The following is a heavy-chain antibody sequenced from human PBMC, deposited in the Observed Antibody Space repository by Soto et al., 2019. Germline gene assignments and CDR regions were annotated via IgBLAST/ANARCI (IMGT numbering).Heavy chain of an antibody. D-gene: IGHD6-19*01. V-gene: IGHV1-69*12. J-gene: IGHJ5*02. Sequence: QVQLVQSGAEVKKPGSSVKVSCKASGGTFSSYAISWVRQAPGQGLEWMGGIIPIFGTANYAQKFQGRVTITADESTSTAYMERSRLRSEDTAGYYCGRGGGQWLVPAWFDPWGQGTLVTGSS. CDR1: GGTFSSYA. CDR3: GRGGGQWLVPAWFDP. CDR2: IIPIFGTA.